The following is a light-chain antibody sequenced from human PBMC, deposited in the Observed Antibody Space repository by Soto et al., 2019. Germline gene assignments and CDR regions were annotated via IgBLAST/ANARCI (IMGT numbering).Light chain of an antibody. Sequence: EIVMTQSPATLSVSPGVSATLSCRASQQVSINLACYRQKPGQAPTLLIYRASTRATGIPATFSGSGSGTEFTLTISSLQSEDFAVYYCQQYNKWPYTFGQGTKLEI. V-gene: IGKV3-15*01. CDR3: QQYNKWPYT. CDR1: QQVSIN. J-gene: IGKJ2*01. CDR2: RAS.